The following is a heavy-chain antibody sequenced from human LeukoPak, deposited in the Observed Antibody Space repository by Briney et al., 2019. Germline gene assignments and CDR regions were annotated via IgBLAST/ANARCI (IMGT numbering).Heavy chain of an antibody. CDR1: GFTFRGHY. Sequence: GGSLRLSCAASGFTFRGHYMGWVRQAPGKGLEWVGRFRNKGDSYTTQYAASMKSTFTISKDDSKNPMYLQMNSLNTEETPVYYCTRAVVGAGNDIWGQGTMVTVSS. D-gene: IGHD1-26*01. J-gene: IGHJ3*02. CDR2: FRNKGDSYTT. V-gene: IGHV3-72*01. CDR3: TRAVVGAGNDI.